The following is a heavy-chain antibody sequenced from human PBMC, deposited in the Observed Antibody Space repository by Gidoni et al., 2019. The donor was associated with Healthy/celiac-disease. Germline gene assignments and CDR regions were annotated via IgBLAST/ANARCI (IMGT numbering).Heavy chain of an antibody. CDR1: GGSFSGYY. V-gene: IGHV4-34*01. Sequence: QVQLQQWGAGLLKPSETLSLTCAVYGGSFSGYYWSWIRQPPGKGLEWIGEINHSGSTNYNPSLKSRVTISVDTSKNQFSLKLSSVTAADTAVYYCARGPNHYDYVWGSYRSFYYYYGMDVWGQGTTVTVSS. CDR3: ARGPNHYDYVWGSYRSFYYYYGMDV. D-gene: IGHD3-16*02. J-gene: IGHJ6*02. CDR2: INHSGST.